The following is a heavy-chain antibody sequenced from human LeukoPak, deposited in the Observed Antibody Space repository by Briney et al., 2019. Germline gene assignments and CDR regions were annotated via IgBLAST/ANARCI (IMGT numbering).Heavy chain of an antibody. J-gene: IGHJ6*02. CDR2: ISGSGGST. Sequence: PGGSLRLSCAASGFTCSSYAMSWVRQAPGKGLEWVSAISGSGGSTYYADSVKGRFTISRDNSKNTLYLQMISLRAEDTAVYYCAGGYVTYYYYGMDVWGQGTTVTVSS. CDR3: AGGYVTYYYYGMDV. CDR1: GFTCSSYA. V-gene: IGHV3-23*01. D-gene: IGHD5-12*01.